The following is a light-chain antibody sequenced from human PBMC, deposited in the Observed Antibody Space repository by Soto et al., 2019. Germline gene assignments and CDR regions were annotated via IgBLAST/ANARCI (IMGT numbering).Light chain of an antibody. CDR3: QQYNNWPPWT. CDR1: QSVSST. J-gene: IGKJ1*01. CDR2: GAS. Sequence: EVVMPQSPATLSVSPGERATLACRASQSVSSTLAWYQQKPRQAPRLLIYGASTRSTGIPARFSGSGSGTEFTLTISSLQSEDFAVYYCQQYNNWPPWTFGHGTKVEIK. V-gene: IGKV3-15*01.